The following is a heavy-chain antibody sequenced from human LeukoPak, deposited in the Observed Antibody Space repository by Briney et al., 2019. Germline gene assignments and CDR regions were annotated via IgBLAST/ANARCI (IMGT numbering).Heavy chain of an antibody. V-gene: IGHV3-53*01. J-gene: IGHJ4*02. D-gene: IGHD6-13*01. Sequence: GGSLRLSCAASGLTVRNSYMSWVRQAPGKGLEWVSVIYSGGSTYYADSVKGRFTFSKDNSRNTLYLQMTDLRVEDTAVYYCAAIAAAGIYGYWGQGTLVTVSS. CDR3: AAIAAAGIYGY. CDR1: GLTVRNSY. CDR2: IYSGGST.